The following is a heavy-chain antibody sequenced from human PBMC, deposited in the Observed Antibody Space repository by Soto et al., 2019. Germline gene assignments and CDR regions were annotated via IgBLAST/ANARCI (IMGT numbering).Heavy chain of an antibody. D-gene: IGHD6-13*01. CDR3: ARDRSIAATGTSPEYYYYGMDV. Sequence: SVKVSCKASGGTFSSYAISWVRQAPGQGLEWMGGIIPIFGTANYAQKFQGRVTITADESTSTAYMELSSLRSEDTAVYYCARDRSIAATGTSPEYYYYGMDVWGQGTTVTVSS. V-gene: IGHV1-69*13. CDR1: GGTFSSYA. CDR2: IIPIFGTA. J-gene: IGHJ6*02.